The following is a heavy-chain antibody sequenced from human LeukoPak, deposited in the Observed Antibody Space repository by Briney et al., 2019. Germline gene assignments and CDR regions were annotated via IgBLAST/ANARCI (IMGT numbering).Heavy chain of an antibody. CDR3: ARVPAAIPDPYFDY. V-gene: IGHV1-18*01. CDR2: ISAYNGNT. Sequence: ASVKVSCKAFGYTFTSYGISWVRQAPGQGLEWMGWISAYNGNTNYAQKLQGRVTMTTDTSTSTAYMELRSLRSDDTAVYYCARVPAAIPDPYFDYWGQGTLVTVSS. J-gene: IGHJ4*02. D-gene: IGHD2-2*02. CDR1: GYTFTSYG.